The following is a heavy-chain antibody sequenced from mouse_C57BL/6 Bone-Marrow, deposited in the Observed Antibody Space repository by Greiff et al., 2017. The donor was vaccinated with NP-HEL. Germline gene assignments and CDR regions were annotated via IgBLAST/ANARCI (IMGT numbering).Heavy chain of an antibody. Sequence: VQLVESGAELVRPGSSVKLSCKASGYTFTSYWMDWVKQRPGQGLEWIGNIYPSDSETHYNQKFKDKATLTVDKSSSTAYMQLSSLTSEDSAVYYCARLEDGYRFAYWGQGTLVTVSA. CDR2: IYPSDSET. V-gene: IGHV1-61*01. CDR1: GYTFTSYW. CDR3: ARLEDGYRFAY. J-gene: IGHJ3*01. D-gene: IGHD2-3*01.